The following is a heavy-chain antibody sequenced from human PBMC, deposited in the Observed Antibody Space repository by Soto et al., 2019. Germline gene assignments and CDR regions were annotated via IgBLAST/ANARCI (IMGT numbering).Heavy chain of an antibody. CDR2: IYYSGST. D-gene: IGHD6-13*01. CDR1: GGSISNGDYY. V-gene: IGHV4-30-4*01. Sequence: PLLTKPLTWTVSGGSISNGDYYWSRIRQPPGKGLEWIGYIYYSGSTYYNPSLKSRVTISVDTSKNQFSLKLSSVTAADTAVYYCARERPDGSRLAPWGQGTLVTVSS. J-gene: IGHJ5*02. CDR3: ARERPDGSRLAP.